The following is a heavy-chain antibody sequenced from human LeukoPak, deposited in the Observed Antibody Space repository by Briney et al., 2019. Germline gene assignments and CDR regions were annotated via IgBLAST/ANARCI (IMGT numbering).Heavy chain of an antibody. CDR2: IYYSGSS. CDR3: ARNRDGYNSFDY. Sequence: SQNLSLTCTVSGGSINNGGYYWSWIRQHPGKGLEWIGYIYYSGSSYYNPSLRSRVTISVDTSKNHFSLKLSSVTAADTAVYYCARNRDGYNSFDYWGQGTLVTVSS. V-gene: IGHV4-31*03. CDR1: GGSINNGGYY. D-gene: IGHD5-24*01. J-gene: IGHJ4*02.